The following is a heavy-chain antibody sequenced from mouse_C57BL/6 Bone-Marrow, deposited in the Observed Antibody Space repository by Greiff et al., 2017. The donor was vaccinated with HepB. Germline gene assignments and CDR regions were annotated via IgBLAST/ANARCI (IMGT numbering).Heavy chain of an antibody. CDR1: GYTFTSYW. CDR3: ARRRYYGSSYGYFDV. D-gene: IGHD1-1*01. J-gene: IGHJ1*03. Sequence: VQLQQSGAELVMPGASVKLSCKASGYTFTSYWMHWVKQRPGQGLEWIGEIDPSDSYTNYNQKFKGKSTLTVDKSSSTAYMQLSSLTSEDSAVYYCARRRYYGSSYGYFDVWGTGTTVTVSS. V-gene: IGHV1-69*01. CDR2: IDPSDSYT.